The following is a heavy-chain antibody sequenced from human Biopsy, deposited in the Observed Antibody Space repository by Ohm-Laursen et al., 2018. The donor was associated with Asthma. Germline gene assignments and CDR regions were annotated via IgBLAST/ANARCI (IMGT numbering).Heavy chain of an antibody. CDR3: ARGDSSGWSHYYFDY. CDR2: ITGSGGFT. V-gene: IGHV3-23*01. CDR1: GFTLSNYA. Sequence: SLRLSCTASGFTLSNYAMSWVRQAPGKGLEWVSSITGSGGFTYYADSVKGRFTISRDKSENTLYLQMNSLTAEDTAVYHCARGDSSGWSHYYFDYWGQGTLVTVSS. J-gene: IGHJ4*02. D-gene: IGHD6-19*01.